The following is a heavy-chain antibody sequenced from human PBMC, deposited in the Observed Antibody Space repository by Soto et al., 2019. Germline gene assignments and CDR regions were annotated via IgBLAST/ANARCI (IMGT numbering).Heavy chain of an antibody. CDR2: MNPNSGST. V-gene: IGHV1-8*01. CDR1: GYTFTNHD. Sequence: VQLVQSGAEVKKPGASVKVSCKASGYTFTNHDINWVRQATGQGLEWMGWMNPNSGSTGYAQKFQGRITLTRKPPISTAYMDLSSLRSEDTAVYYCAKSVLNDPFGYWGQGNLVTVSS. D-gene: IGHD3-3*01. CDR3: AKSVLNDPFGY. J-gene: IGHJ4*02.